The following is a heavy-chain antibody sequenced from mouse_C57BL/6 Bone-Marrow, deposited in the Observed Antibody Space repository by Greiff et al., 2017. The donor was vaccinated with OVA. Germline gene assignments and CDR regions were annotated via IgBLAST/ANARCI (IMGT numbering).Heavy chain of an antibody. CDR1: GFSLTSYG. CDR3: AGGSWYFDV. D-gene: IGHD1-1*02. J-gene: IGHJ1*03. CDR2: IWSGGST. Sequence: VKLKESGPGLVQPSQSLSITCTVSGFSLTSYGVHWVRQSPGKGLEWLGVIWSGGSTDYNAAFISRLSISKDNSKSQVFFKMNSLQADTTAIYYCAGGSWYFDVWGTGTSVTVSS. V-gene: IGHV2-2*01.